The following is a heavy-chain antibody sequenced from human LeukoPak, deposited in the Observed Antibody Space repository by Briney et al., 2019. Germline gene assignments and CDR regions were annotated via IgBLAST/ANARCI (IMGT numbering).Heavy chain of an antibody. Sequence: GGSLRLSCAASGFTFSSYWMAWVRQNPGKGLEWVANIKPDGSERNHVDSVKGRFTISRDNAKNSLYLQMNSLRAEDTVVYYCARDVLGGAFDIWGQGTMVTVSS. V-gene: IGHV3-7*01. CDR1: GFTFSSYW. D-gene: IGHD2-8*02. J-gene: IGHJ3*02. CDR2: IKPDGSER. CDR3: ARDVLGGAFDI.